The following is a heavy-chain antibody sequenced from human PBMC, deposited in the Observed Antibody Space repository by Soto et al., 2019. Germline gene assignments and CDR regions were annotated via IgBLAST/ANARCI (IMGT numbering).Heavy chain of an antibody. CDR3: ARGIVVVPAAHYYYYGMDV. CDR1: GGSISSSNW. J-gene: IGHJ6*02. Sequence: SETLSLTCAVSGGSISSSNWWSWVRQPPGKGLEWIGEIYHSGSTNYNPSLKSRVTISVDKSKNQFSLKLSSVTAADTAVYYCARGIVVVPAAHYYYYGMDVWGQGTTVTVSS. CDR2: IYHSGST. V-gene: IGHV4-4*02. D-gene: IGHD2-2*01.